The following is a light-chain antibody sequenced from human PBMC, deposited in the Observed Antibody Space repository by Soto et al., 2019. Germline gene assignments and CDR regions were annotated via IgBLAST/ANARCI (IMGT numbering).Light chain of an antibody. CDR3: VSSTTTSTNV. J-gene: IGLJ1*01. CDR2: EVN. V-gene: IGLV2-14*01. CDR1: SSDIGAYDY. Sequence: QSSLAQPASVSGSPGQTITISCTGTSSDIGAYDYVSWFQQHPGKAPKLMISEVNNRPSGVSNRFSGSKSGNTAYLTISGLQVEDEAEYFCVSSTTTSTNVFGTGTKGTGL.